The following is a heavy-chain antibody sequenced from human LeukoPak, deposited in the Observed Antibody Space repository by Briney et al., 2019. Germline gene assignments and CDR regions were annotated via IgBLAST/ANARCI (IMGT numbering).Heavy chain of an antibody. CDR1: GGSISSGDYY. J-gene: IGHJ4*02. Sequence: SQTLSLTCTVSGGSISSGDYYWGWIRQPPGKGLEWIGYIYYSGSTYYNPSLKSRVTISVDTSKNQFSLKLSSVTAADTAVYYCARGALTIFGVVIPWFDYWGQGTLVTVSS. CDR3: ARGALTIFGVVIPWFDY. CDR2: IYYSGST. D-gene: IGHD3-3*01. V-gene: IGHV4-30-4*01.